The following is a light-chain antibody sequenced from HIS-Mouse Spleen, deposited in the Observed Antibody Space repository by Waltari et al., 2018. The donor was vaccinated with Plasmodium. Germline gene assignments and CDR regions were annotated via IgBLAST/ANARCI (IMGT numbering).Light chain of an antibody. V-gene: IGLV3-10*01. Sequence: SYELTQPPSVSVSPGQTARITCSGDALPQKYAYWYKQKSGQAPVLVIYEASKRPSGIPERFSGSSSGTMATLTISGAQVEDEADYYCYSTDSSGNHRVFGGGTKLTVL. CDR3: YSTDSSGNHRV. CDR2: EAS. J-gene: IGLJ3*02. CDR1: ALPQKY.